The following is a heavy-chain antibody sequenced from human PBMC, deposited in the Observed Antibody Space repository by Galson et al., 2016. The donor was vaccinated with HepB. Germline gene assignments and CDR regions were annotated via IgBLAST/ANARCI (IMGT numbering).Heavy chain of an antibody. D-gene: IGHD6-19*01. J-gene: IGHJ3*02. Sequence: SLRLSCAASGFRFGAYWLAWVRQAPGKGLEYVANINEDGSRTHYLDSAKGRFTISRGNAKNSVALQMDSLRADDTALYYCWSGYTSGIWGQGTRVTVSS. CDR1: GFRFGAYW. CDR3: WSGYTSGI. CDR2: INEDGSRT. V-gene: IGHV3-7*01.